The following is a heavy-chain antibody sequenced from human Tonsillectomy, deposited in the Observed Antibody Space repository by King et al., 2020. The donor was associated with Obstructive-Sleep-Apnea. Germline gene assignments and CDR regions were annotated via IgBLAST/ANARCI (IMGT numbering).Heavy chain of an antibody. CDR3: AKDIGAMIIVEIDY. D-gene: IGHD3-22*01. CDR1: GFTFDDYA. CDR2: ITWNGGYI. V-gene: IGHV3-9*01. J-gene: IGHJ4*02. Sequence: DVQLVESGGGLVQPGRSLRLSCAASGFTFDDYAMHWVRQAPGKGLEWVSVITWNGGYIAYAYSVKGRFPISRDNAKNSLYLHMNSLRAEDTALYYCAKDIGAMIIVEIDYWGQGTLVTVSS.